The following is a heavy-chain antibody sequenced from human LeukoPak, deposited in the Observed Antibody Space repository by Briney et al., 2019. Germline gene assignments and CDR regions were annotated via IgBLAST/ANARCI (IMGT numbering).Heavy chain of an antibody. V-gene: IGHV1-18*01. D-gene: IGHD5-18*01. CDR3: ARQVDTSMALPDY. CDR1: GYTFTSYG. CDR2: ISTYNYNT. Sequence: GASVKVSCKTSGYTFTSYGVSWVRQAPGQGLEWMGWISTYNYNTNYAQKFRGRVTLTKDTSTSTVYMELRSLRFDDTAIYYCARQVDTSMALPDYWGQGTLVTVSS. J-gene: IGHJ4*02.